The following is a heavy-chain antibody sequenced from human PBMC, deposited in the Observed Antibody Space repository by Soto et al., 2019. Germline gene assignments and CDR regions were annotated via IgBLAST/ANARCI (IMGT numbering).Heavy chain of an antibody. CDR1: GGSVSSGNYY. V-gene: IGHV4-61*01. CDR2: IHDSGST. D-gene: IGHD4-17*01. Sequence: SETLSLTCTVSGGSVSSGNYYWSWIRQPPGKGLEWIGYIHDSGSTNYKSSLKSRVTISLDTSKNQLSLKLNSVTATDTAVYYCARFYTVTTYHWWFESWGQGTQVTVSS. CDR3: ARFYTVTTYHWWFES. J-gene: IGHJ5*01.